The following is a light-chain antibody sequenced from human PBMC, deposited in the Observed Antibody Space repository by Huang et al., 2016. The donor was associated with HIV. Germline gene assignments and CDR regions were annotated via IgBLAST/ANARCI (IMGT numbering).Light chain of an antibody. CDR1: QGIDNS. Sequence: DIRMTQAPSSPSASAGDRVTITCRASQGIDNSLNWYQQKPGKAPKLLVYSTSTLQNGVPSRFIGRGSGTVFTLTITSLQPEDFATYSCQQYFTTPRVTFGHGTKVEI. CDR2: STS. J-gene: IGKJ3*01. V-gene: IGKV1-39*01. CDR3: QQYFTTPRVT.